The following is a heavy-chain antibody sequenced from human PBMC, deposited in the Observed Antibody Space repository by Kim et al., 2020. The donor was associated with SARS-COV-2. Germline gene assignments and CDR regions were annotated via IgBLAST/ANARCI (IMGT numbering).Heavy chain of an antibody. Sequence: YAVAVKSRITISPDTSKNQFSLQLNSVTPDDTAVYYCARTSPSVTSKFDCWGQGTLVTVSS. CDR3: ARTSPSVTSKFDC. J-gene: IGHJ4*02. V-gene: IGHV6-1*01. D-gene: IGHD4-17*01.